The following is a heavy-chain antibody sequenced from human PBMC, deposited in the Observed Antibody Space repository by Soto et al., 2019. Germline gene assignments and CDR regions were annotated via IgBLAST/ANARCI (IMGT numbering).Heavy chain of an antibody. CDR2: IDPSDSYT. D-gene: IGHD4-17*01. CDR1: GYSFTSYW. J-gene: IGHJ3*02. Sequence: RESLKISCKGSGYSFTSYWISWVRQMPGKGLEWMGRIDPSDSYTNYNPSFQGHVTISADKSISTAYLQWSSLKASDTAMYYCARHYGGNLNDAFDIWGQGTMVTVSS. V-gene: IGHV5-10-1*01. CDR3: ARHYGGNLNDAFDI.